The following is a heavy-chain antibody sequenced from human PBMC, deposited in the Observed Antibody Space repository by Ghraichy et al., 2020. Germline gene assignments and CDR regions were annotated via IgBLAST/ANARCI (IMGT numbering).Heavy chain of an antibody. CDR3: ARPEAIEFGVVVGVGY. V-gene: IGHV4-39*02. Sequence: SETLSLTCTVSGDSISRDNYYWSWIRHSQGKGWEWNRNIRFRARSYYNPSLRSRVTMSTDTARNPFTLNLRTVAGADTAVYYCARPEAIEFGVVVGVGYWGQGSLGTVSS. CDR2: IRFRARS. J-gene: IGHJ4*02. D-gene: IGHD3-3*01. CDR1: GDSISRDNYY.